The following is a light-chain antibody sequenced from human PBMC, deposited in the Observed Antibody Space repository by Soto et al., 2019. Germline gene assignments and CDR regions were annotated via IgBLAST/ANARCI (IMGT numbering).Light chain of an antibody. V-gene: IGLV1-40*01. Sequence: QSVLTQPPSVSGAPGQMVTISCTGSSSNIGAGYDVQWYQQLPGAAPKLLIFGNSNRPSGVPDRFSGSRSGTSASLAITGLQAEDEADYFCQSYDISLSVSVIFGGGTKVTVL. J-gene: IGLJ2*01. CDR2: GNS. CDR1: SSNIGAGYD. CDR3: QSYDISLSVSVI.